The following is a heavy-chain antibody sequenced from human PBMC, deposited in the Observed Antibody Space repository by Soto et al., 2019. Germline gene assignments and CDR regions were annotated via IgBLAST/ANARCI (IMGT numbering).Heavy chain of an antibody. Sequence: PSETLSLTCTVSGGSISSGGYYWSWIRQHPGKGLEWIGYIYYSGSTYYNPSLKSRVTISVDTSKNQFSLKLSSVTAADTAVYYCARVRRFEYWFDSWGQGTRVTVSS. V-gene: IGHV4-31*03. J-gene: IGHJ5*01. D-gene: IGHD3-3*01. CDR2: IYYSGST. CDR1: GGSISSGGYY. CDR3: ARVRRFEYWFDS.